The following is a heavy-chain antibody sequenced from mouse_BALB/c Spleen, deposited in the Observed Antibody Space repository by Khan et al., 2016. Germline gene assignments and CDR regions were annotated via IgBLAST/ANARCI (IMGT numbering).Heavy chain of an antibody. V-gene: IGHV9-3*02. D-gene: IGHD2-4*01. CDR1: GYSFTNYG. CDR3: ARWGYDYAWFAY. Sequence: QVQLKESGPELKKPGETVKISCKASGYSFTNYGMNWVKQAPGKGLKWMGWIDTNTGEPTYAEEFKGRFAFSLETSAITAYLQINNLKNDDTATYCCARWGYDYAWFAYWGQGTLVTVSA. CDR2: IDTNTGEP. J-gene: IGHJ3*01.